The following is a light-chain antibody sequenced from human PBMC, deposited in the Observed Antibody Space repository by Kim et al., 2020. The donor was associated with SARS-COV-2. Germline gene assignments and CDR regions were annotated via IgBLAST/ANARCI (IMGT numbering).Light chain of an antibody. Sequence: SSVKRTCTLSSGNSSYIFAWHQQQPGKAPRYLMKLEGSGNSNKGSGVPDRFSGSSSGADRYLTISNLQSEDEADYYCETWDSNTRVFGGGTKLTVL. CDR1: SGNSSYI. CDR3: ETWDSNTRV. J-gene: IGLJ3*02. CDR2: LEGSGNS. V-gene: IGLV4-60*03.